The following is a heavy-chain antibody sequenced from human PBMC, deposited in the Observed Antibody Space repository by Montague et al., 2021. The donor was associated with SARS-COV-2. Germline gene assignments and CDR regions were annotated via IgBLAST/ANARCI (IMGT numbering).Heavy chain of an antibody. V-gene: IGHV3-30-3*01. J-gene: IGHJ6*02. Sequence: SLRLSCAASGFTFSSYAMHWVRQAPGKGLEWAAVISYDGSNKYYADSVKGRFTISRDNSKNTLYLQMNSLRAEDTAVYYCAREQEPHQSAYYDILTGYIGGFYYYGMDVWGQGTTVTVSS. D-gene: IGHD3-9*01. CDR2: ISYDGSNK. CDR3: AREQEPHQSAYYDILTGYIGGFYYYGMDV. CDR1: GFTFSSYA.